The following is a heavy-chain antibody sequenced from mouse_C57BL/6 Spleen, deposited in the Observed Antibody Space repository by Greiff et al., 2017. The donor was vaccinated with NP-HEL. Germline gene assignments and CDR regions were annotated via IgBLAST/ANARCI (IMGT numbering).Heavy chain of an antibody. CDR3: ARSEYYYGSSLYYFDY. D-gene: IGHD1-1*01. CDR2: IDPNSGGT. V-gene: IGHV1-72*01. J-gene: IGHJ2*01. CDR1: GYTFTSYW. Sequence: QVQLQQPGAELVKPGASVKLSCKASGYTFTSYWMHWVKQRPGRGLEWLGRIDPNSGGTKSNAKFKSKAPLTVDKPSSTAYMQLSSLTSEDSAVYYCARSEYYYGSSLYYFDYWGQGTTLTVSS.